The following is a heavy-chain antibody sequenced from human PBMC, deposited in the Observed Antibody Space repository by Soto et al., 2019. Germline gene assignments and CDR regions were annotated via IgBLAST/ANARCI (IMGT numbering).Heavy chain of an antibody. CDR2: ISANNGNT. Sequence: QVQLVQSGAEVKKPGASVKVSCKASGYTFTSYGINWVRQAPGKGLEWMGWISANNGNTHYAQKLQGRVTMTPDTSTSTAYMELRGLRSDDTAVYYCARVQSGYDFAYWGQGTLVTVSS. CDR1: GYTFTSYG. V-gene: IGHV1-18*01. CDR3: ARVQSGYDFAY. D-gene: IGHD5-12*01. J-gene: IGHJ4*02.